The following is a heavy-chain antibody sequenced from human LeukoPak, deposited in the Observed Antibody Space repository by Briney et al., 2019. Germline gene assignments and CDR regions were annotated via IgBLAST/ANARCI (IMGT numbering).Heavy chain of an antibody. CDR1: GFTFSTYG. V-gene: IGHV3-30*18. D-gene: IGHD3-10*01. J-gene: IGHJ4*02. Sequence: GGSLRLSCAASGFTFSTYGMHWVRQAPGKGLEWVAVISFDRSNKFYADSVKGRFTISRDNAKNSLYLQMNSLRAEDTAVYYCAKDQLWFGEFSRQTDYWGQGTLVTVSS. CDR3: AKDQLWFGEFSRQTDY. CDR2: ISFDRSNK.